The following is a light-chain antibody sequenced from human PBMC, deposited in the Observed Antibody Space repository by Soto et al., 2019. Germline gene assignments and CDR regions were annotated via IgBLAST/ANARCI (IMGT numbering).Light chain of an antibody. CDR1: SSDVGGYNY. Sequence: QSALTQPPSASGSPGQSVTISCTGTSSDVGGYNYVSWYQQHPGKAPKLMIYEVSKRPSVVPDRSSGSKSGNTASLTVSGLQAEDEADYYCCSYAGSRYVFGSGTKLTVL. J-gene: IGLJ1*01. CDR3: CSYAGSRYV. CDR2: EVS. V-gene: IGLV2-8*01.